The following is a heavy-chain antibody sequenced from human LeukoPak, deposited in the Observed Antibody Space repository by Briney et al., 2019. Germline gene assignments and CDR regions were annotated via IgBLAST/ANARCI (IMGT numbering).Heavy chain of an antibody. J-gene: IGHJ4*02. CDR3: ARRYYYDSSGYYSGNYFDY. V-gene: IGHV4-39*07. D-gene: IGHD3-22*01. CDR1: GVSISSSIYY. Sequence: PSETLSLTCTVSGVSISSSIYYWGWIRQPPGKGLEWIGTIYYSGSTYYNPSLKSRVTISVDTSKNQFSLKLSSVTAADTAVYYCARRYYYDSSGYYSGNYFDYWGQGTLVTVSS. CDR2: IYYSGST.